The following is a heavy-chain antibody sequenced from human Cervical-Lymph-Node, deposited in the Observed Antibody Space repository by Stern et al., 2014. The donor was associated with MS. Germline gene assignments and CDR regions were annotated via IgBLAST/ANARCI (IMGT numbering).Heavy chain of an antibody. CDR2: SKNNAKSYTK. CDR1: GFTFSDYY. Sequence: EVQLVESGGGLVQPGGSLRISCAASGFTFSDYYIDWVRQAPGKGLEWVGRSKNNAKSYTKEYDASGKGRFTIHSDDSKKSVYLQINSLKTEYTAVYYCSRDASGDYWGPGTVVTVSS. V-gene: IGHV3-72*01. CDR3: SRDASGDY. J-gene: IGHJ4*02.